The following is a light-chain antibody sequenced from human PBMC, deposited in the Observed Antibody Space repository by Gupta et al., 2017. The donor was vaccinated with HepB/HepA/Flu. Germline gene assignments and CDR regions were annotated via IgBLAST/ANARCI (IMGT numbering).Light chain of an antibody. Sequence: SSALTQDPAVSVALGQTVRSTCQGDSLRSYYASWYQQKPGQAPVLVIYGKNNRPSGIPDRFSGSSSGNTASLTITGAQAEDEADYYCNSRDSSGNHVVFGGGTKLTVL. J-gene: IGLJ2*01. CDR3: NSRDSSGNHVV. CDR1: SLRSYY. CDR2: GKN. V-gene: IGLV3-19*01.